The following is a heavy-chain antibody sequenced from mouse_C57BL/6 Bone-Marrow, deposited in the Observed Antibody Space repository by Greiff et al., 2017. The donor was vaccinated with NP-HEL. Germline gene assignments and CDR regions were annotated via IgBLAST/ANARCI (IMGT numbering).Heavy chain of an antibody. CDR3: TRDRGSSYLFAY. CDR2: ISSGGDYI. J-gene: IGHJ3*01. CDR1: GFTFSSYA. Sequence: EVQLVESGEGLVKPGGSLKLSCAASGFTFSSYAMSWVRQTPEKRLEWVAYISSGGDYIYYADTVKGRFTISRDNARNTLYLQMSSLKSEDTAMYYCTRDRGSSYLFAYWGQGTLVTVSA. V-gene: IGHV5-9-1*02. D-gene: IGHD1-1*01.